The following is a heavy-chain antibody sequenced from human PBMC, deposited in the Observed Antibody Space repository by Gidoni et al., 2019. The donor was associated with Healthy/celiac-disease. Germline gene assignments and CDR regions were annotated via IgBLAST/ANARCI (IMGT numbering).Heavy chain of an antibody. CDR2: INPNSGGT. J-gene: IGHJ6*02. CDR1: GYTFTGYY. CDR3: AREDPRGYSYGSVRSYGMDV. D-gene: IGHD5-18*01. V-gene: IGHV1-2*04. Sequence: QVQLVQSGAEVKKPGASVKVSCKASGYTFTGYYMHWVRQAPGQGLEWMGWINPNSGGTNYEQKFQGWVTMTRDTSISTAYMELSRLRSDDTAVYYCAREDPRGYSYGSVRSYGMDVWGQGTTVTVSS.